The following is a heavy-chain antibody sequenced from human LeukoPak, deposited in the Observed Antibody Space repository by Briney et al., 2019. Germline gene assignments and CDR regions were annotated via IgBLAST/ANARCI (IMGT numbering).Heavy chain of an antibody. Sequence: PSEILSLTCSVSGGSISGYYWSWIRQPPGKGLEWIGYIYYSGSTYYNPSLKSRVTISVDSSKNQFSLRLTSVTAADTAVYYCARSAGTTGIYYQFGMDVWGQGTTVTVSS. CDR2: IYYSGST. CDR3: ARSAGTTGIYYQFGMDV. CDR1: GGSISGYY. J-gene: IGHJ6*02. V-gene: IGHV4-59*08. D-gene: IGHD1-7*01.